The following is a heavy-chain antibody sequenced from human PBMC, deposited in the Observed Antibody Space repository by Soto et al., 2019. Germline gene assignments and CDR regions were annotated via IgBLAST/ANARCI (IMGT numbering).Heavy chain of an antibody. CDR2: INHSGST. D-gene: IGHD3-3*01. J-gene: IGHJ5*02. CDR3: ARSPYLFLDPNWFVP. Sequence: SETLSLTCAVYGGSFSGYYWSWIRQPPGKGLEWIGEINHSGSTNYNPSLKSRVTISVDTSKNQFSLKLSSVTAADTAVYYCARSPYLFLDPNWFVPCGQGTLVTISS. CDR1: GGSFSGYY. V-gene: IGHV4-34*01.